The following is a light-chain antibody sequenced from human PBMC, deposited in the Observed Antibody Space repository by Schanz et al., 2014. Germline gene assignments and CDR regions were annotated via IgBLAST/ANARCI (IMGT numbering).Light chain of an antibody. CDR3: QQFGSSPWT. J-gene: IGKJ1*01. Sequence: ENVLTQSPGTLSLSPGERATLSCRASQSVSNSYLTWYQQKPGQAPRLLIYGASSRATGIPDRFSGSGSGTDFTLTISKLEPEDFAEYYCQQFGSSPWTFGQGTRVEI. CDR1: QSVSNSY. V-gene: IGKV3-20*01. CDR2: GAS.